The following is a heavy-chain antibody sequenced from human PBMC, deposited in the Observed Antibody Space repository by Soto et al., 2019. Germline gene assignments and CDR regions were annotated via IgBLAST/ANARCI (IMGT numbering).Heavy chain of an antibody. CDR2: INDSGST. Sequence: QVHLQQWGAGLLKPSETLSLTCGVVGGSLRGYFWSWIRQPPGKGLEWIGDINDSGSTNYNATLTSRITISVDTSKNLFSLNVTSVTAADTAFYFCARVKHWTAYDIWGQGTIVIVS. CDR3: ARVKHWTAYDI. V-gene: IGHV4-34*01. D-gene: IGHD1-1*01. J-gene: IGHJ3*02. CDR1: GGSLRGYF.